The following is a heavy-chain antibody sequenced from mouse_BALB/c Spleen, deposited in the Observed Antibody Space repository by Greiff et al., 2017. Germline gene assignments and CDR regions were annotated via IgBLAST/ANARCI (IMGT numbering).Heavy chain of an antibody. CDR1: GFSLTSYG. CDR3: ARNWDYDYCFAY. Sequence: VKLMESGPGLVQPSQSLSITCTVSGFSLTSYGVHWVRQSPGKGLEWLGVIWSGGSTDYNAAFISRLSISKDNSKSQVFFKMNSLQANDTAIYYCARNWDYDYCFAYWGQGTLVTVSA. J-gene: IGHJ3*01. CDR2: IWSGGST. D-gene: IGHD2-4*01. V-gene: IGHV2-2*02.